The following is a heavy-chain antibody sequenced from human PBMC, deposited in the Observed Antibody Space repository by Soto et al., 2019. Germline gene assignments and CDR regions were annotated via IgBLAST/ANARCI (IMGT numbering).Heavy chain of an antibody. CDR3: ARLALRFHCAFDI. Sequence: QVQLQQWGAGLLKPSETLSLTCAVYGGSFSGYYWSWIRQPPGKGLEWIGEINHSGSTNYNPSLKSRVPISVDTSKNQFSLKLSSVTAADTAVYSCARLALRFHCAFDIWGQGTMVTVSS. CDR2: INHSGST. CDR1: GGSFSGYY. J-gene: IGHJ3*02. D-gene: IGHD3-3*01. V-gene: IGHV4-34*01.